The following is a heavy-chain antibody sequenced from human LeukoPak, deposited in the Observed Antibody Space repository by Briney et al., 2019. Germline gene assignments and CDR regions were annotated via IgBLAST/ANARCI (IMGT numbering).Heavy chain of an antibody. J-gene: IGHJ4*02. D-gene: IGHD1-26*01. V-gene: IGHV3-48*03. Sequence: PGGSLRLSCAASGFTFSSYEMNWVRQAPGKGLEWVSYISRSGSTIYYADSVKGRFTISRDNAKNSLYLQMNSLRAEDAAIYYCAKSVVNSGTYIPFDSWGQGTLVTVSS. CDR1: GFTFSSYE. CDR3: AKSVVNSGTYIPFDS. CDR2: ISRSGSTI.